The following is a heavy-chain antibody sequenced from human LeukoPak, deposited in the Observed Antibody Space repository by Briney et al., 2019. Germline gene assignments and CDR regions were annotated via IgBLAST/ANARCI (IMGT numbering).Heavy chain of an antibody. CDR2: IYYSGST. Sequence: SETLSLTCTVSDGSISSYYWSWIRQPPGKGLEWIGYIYYSGSTNYNPSLKSRVTISVDTSKNQFSLKLSSVTAADTAVYYCARGQRGYFDYWGQGTLVTVSS. J-gene: IGHJ4*02. V-gene: IGHV4-59*01. D-gene: IGHD3-10*01. CDR1: DGSISSYY. CDR3: ARGQRGYFDY.